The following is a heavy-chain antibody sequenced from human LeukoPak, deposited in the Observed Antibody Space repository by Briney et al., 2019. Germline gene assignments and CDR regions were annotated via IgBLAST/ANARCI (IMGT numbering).Heavy chain of an antibody. Sequence: PSETLSLTCDVSGYSISSGYYWGWIRQPPGKGLEWIGSIYHSGSTYYNPSLKSRVTISVDTSKNQFSLKLNSVTAADTAVYYCAKGGNSEYSSSSYWGQGTLVTVSS. CDR2: IYHSGST. CDR3: AKGGNSEYSSSSY. V-gene: IGHV4-38-2*01. CDR1: GYSISSGYY. D-gene: IGHD6-6*01. J-gene: IGHJ4*02.